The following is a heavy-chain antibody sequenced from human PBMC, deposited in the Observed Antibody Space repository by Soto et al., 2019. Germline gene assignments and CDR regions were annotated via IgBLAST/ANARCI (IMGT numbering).Heavy chain of an antibody. CDR2: IIPIFGTA. CDR3: AWGGDYGDYVPANGMDV. D-gene: IGHD4-17*01. J-gene: IGHJ6*02. Sequence: QVQLVQSGAEVKKPGSSVKVSCKASGGIFSSYAISWVRQAPGQGLEWMGGIIPIFGTANYAQKFQGRVTISAGESTSTAYMELRSLRSEDTAVYFCAWGGDYGDYVPANGMDVWGQGTTVTVSS. V-gene: IGHV1-69*01. CDR1: GGIFSSYA.